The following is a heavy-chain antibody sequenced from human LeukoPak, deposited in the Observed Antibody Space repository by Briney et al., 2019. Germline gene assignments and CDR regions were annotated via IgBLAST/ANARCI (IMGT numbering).Heavy chain of an antibody. D-gene: IGHD4-23*01. CDR2: IYYSGST. CDR1: GGSISSGGYY. CDR3: AHGNSGKLHYCGMEV. V-gene: IGHV4-31*03. J-gene: IGHJ6*02. Sequence: SQTLSLTCTVSGGSISSGGYYWSWIRQHPGKGLEWIGYIYYSGSTYYNPSLKSRVTISVDTSKNQFSLKLSSVTAADTAVYYCAHGNSGKLHYCGMEVWGQGTTVTVSS.